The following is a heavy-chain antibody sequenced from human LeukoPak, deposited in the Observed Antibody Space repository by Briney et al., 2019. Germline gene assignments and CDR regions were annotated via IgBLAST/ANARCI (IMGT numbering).Heavy chain of an antibody. Sequence: ASVKVSCKASGYTFTSYGISWVRQAPGQGLEWMGWISAYNGNTNYAQKFQGRVTITADKSTSTAYMELSSLRSEDTAVYYCARGRSRGPLGYWGQGTLVTVSS. CDR3: ARGRSRGPLGY. V-gene: IGHV1-18*01. CDR2: ISAYNGNT. D-gene: IGHD6-19*01. J-gene: IGHJ4*02. CDR1: GYTFTSYG.